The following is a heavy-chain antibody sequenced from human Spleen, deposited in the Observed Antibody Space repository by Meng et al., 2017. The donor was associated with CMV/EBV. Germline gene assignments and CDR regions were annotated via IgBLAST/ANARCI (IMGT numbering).Heavy chain of an antibody. J-gene: IGHJ6*02. Sequence: GGSLRLSCAASGFTFDDYAMHWVRQAPGKGLEWVSLISWDGGSTYYADSVKGRFTISRDNAKNSLYLQMNSLRAEDTAVYYCARDAFIFGGYTEGDGLYYYYYGMDVWGQGTTVTVSS. D-gene: IGHD3-3*02. CDR3: ARDAFIFGGYTEGDGLYYYYYGMDV. V-gene: IGHV3-43D*03. CDR1: GFTFDDYA. CDR2: ISWDGGST.